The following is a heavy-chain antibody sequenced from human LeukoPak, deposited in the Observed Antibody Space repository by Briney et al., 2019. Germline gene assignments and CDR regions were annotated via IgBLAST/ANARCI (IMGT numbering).Heavy chain of an antibody. CDR1: GFTFSSYG. CDR2: INHSGST. D-gene: IGHD3-10*01. Sequence: GSLRLSCAASGFTFSSYGMNWVRQAPGKGLEWIGEINHSGSTNYNPSLKSRVTISVDTSKNQFSLKLSSVTAADTAVYYCARGSGRDYWGQGTLVTVSS. V-gene: IGHV4-34*01. CDR3: ARGSGRDY. J-gene: IGHJ4*02.